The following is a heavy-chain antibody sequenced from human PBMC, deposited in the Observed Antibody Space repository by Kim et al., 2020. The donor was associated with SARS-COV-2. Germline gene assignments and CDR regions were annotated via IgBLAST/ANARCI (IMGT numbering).Heavy chain of an antibody. CDR1: GFTFGDYY. D-gene: IGHD3-22*01. Sequence: GGSLRLSCAASGFTFGDYYMSWIRQAPGKGLEWVSYISSSGGSIYYADSVKGRFTISRDNAKNSLYLQMNSLRAEDTAVYYCARVRVSITMIVVVREPPDYWGQGTLVTVSS. CDR2: ISSSGGSI. V-gene: IGHV3-11*01. CDR3: ARVRVSITMIVVVREPPDY. J-gene: IGHJ4*02.